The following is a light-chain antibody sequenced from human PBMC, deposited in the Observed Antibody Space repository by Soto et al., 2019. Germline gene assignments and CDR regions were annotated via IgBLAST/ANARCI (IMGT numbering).Light chain of an antibody. Sequence: QSVRTQPASVSGSPGHSITISCTGTSSDVGAYIYVSWYQHHPGKAPKVMIYEVTNRPSGVSDRFSGSKSGNTASLTISGLQAEDEADYYCCSYTSSRTYVFGTGTKVTVL. CDR3: CSYTSSRTYV. V-gene: IGLV2-14*01. J-gene: IGLJ1*01. CDR2: EVT. CDR1: SSDVGAYIY.